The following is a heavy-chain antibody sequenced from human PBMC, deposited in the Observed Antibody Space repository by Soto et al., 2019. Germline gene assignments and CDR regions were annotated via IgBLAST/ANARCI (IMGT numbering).Heavy chain of an antibody. CDR3: CSHDARWGSFDY. V-gene: IGHV3-73*01. J-gene: IGHJ4*02. CDR1: GLTFSDSA. Sequence: GGSLRLSCVVSGLTFSDSAMHWVRQAHGKGQEWVGSIRNKVSSYQTVYASPMNGSFTISRDDSKHTAYLQMNSLTAEDTAVYYCCSHDARWGSFDYWGQGTRVTVSS. D-gene: IGHD2-21*01. CDR2: IRNKVSSYQT.